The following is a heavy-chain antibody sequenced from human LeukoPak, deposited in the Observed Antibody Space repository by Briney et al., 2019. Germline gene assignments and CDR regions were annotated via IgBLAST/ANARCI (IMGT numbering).Heavy chain of an antibody. CDR3: ARDRTMSAPTFDY. CDR1: GFTFSSYA. Sequence: HPGRSLRLSCAASGFTFSSYAMHWVRQAPGKGLEWVAVISYDGSNKYYADSVKGRFTISRDNSKNPLYLQMNSLRAEDTAVYYCARDRTMSAPTFDYWGQGTLVTVSS. V-gene: IGHV3-30-3*01. D-gene: IGHD3-22*01. CDR2: ISYDGSNK. J-gene: IGHJ4*02.